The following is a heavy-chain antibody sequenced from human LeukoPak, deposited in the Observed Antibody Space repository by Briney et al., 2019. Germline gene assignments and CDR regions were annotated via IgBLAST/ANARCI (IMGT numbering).Heavy chain of an antibody. CDR3: ARRWGNIVGVTYEY. V-gene: IGHV4-39*01. D-gene: IGHD3-16*01. CDR1: GSSITSVSHY. Sequence: SETLSLTCTISGSSITSVSHYWGWIRQPPGKGLEWIGDIYYAGSTYYSPSLRSRVTMSVHTSENQFSLRLNSVTAVDTAVYYCARRWGNIVGVTYEYWGQGTLVTVSS. CDR2: IYYAGST. J-gene: IGHJ4*02.